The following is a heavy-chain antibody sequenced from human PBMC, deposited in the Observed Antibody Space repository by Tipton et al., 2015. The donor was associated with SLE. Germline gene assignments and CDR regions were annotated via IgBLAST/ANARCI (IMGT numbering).Heavy chain of an antibody. CDR2: IKQDGSEK. J-gene: IGHJ6*02. V-gene: IGHV3-7*01. CDR1: GFTFRKYW. D-gene: IGHD3-16*01. Sequence: SLRLSCAASGFTFRKYWMSWVRQTPGKGLEWVANIKQDGSEKYYVDSLKGRFTISRDNAKNSLYLQMNSLRVEDSAVYYCAGLYGMDVWGQGTTVTVSS. CDR3: AGLYGMDV.